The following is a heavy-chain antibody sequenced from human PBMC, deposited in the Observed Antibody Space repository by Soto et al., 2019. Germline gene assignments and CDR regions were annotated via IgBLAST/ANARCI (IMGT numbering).Heavy chain of an antibody. Sequence: TLSLTCTVSGGSVSSGSYYWSWVRQPPGEGLEWIGYIYYSGSTNYNPSLKSRVTISVDTSKNQFSLKLSSVTAADTAVYYCARDRPGAEAGTPHWFDPWGQGTLVTVSS. CDR1: GGSVSSGSYY. V-gene: IGHV4-61*01. CDR3: ARDRPGAEAGTPHWFDP. J-gene: IGHJ5*02. D-gene: IGHD6-13*01. CDR2: IYYSGST.